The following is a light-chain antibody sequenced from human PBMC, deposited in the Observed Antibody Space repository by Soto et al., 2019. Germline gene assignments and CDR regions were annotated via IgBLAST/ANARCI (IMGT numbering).Light chain of an antibody. CDR3: RSYTSSSTLGGVV. V-gene: IGLV2-14*01. CDR2: DVS. CDR1: SSDVGGYNY. J-gene: IGLJ2*01. Sequence: QSVLTQPASVSGSPGQSITISCTGTSSDVGGYNYVSWYQQHPSKAPKLMIYDVSNRPSGVSNRFSGSKSGNTASLTISGLQAEDEADYYCRSYTSSSTLGGVVFGGGTKLTVL.